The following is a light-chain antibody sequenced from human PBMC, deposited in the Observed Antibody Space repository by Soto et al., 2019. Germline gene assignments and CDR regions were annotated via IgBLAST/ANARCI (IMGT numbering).Light chain of an antibody. V-gene: IGLV1-51*01. CDR3: AAWDTSLSAVV. CDR1: NSNIGKNY. CDR2: DNN. J-gene: IGLJ3*02. Sequence: QSVLTQPPSVSAAPGQKVTISCSGSNSNIGKNYVSWYQQLPGTAPKVLIYDNNQRPSGIPDRFSGSKSGTSATLGITGLQTGDEADYYCAAWDTSLSAVVFGGGTKLTVL.